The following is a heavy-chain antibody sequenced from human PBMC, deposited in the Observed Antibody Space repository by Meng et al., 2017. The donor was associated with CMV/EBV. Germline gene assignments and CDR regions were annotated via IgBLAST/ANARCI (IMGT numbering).Heavy chain of an antibody. CDR2: ISSSSSYI. J-gene: IGHJ4*02. Sequence: GESLKISCAASGFTFSSYSMNWVRQAPGKGLEWVSSISSSSSYIYYADSVKGRFTISRDNAKNSLYLQMNSLRAEDTAVYYCARDHADYYDSSGFDYWGQGTLVTVSS. CDR1: GFTFSSYS. V-gene: IGHV3-21*01. D-gene: IGHD3-22*01. CDR3: ARDHADYYDSSGFDY.